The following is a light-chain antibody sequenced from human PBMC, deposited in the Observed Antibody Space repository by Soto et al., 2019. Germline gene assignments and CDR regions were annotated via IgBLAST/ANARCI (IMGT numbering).Light chain of an antibody. CDR3: QQYYSYPLT. CDR1: QGISSY. CDR2: AAS. Sequence: AIRMTQSPSSFSASTGDRVTITCRSSQGISSYLAWSQQKPGKAPKLLIYAASTLPSGVASRFSGSGSGTQFTLTISCLQSEDLATYYCQQYYSYPLTFCGGTKVEIK. J-gene: IGKJ4*01. V-gene: IGKV1-8*01.